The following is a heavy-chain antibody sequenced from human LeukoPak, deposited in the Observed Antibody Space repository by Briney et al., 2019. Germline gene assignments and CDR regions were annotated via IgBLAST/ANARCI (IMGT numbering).Heavy chain of an antibody. J-gene: IGHJ5*02. V-gene: IGHV3-11*01. CDR3: ARAANIAARDWFDP. CDR2: ISSSGSTI. CDR1: GFTFRDYY. D-gene: IGHD6-6*01. Sequence: GGSLRLSCAASGFTFRDYYMSWIRQAPGKGLEWVSYISSSGSTIYYADSVKGRFTISRDNAKNSLYLQMNSLRAEDTAVYYCARAANIAARDWFDPWGQGTLVTVSS.